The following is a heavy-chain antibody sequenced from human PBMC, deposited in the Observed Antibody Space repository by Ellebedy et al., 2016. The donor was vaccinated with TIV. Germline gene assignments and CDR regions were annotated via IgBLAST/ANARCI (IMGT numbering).Heavy chain of an antibody. D-gene: IGHD2-2*01. Sequence: MPSETLSLTCTVSGASISGYYWSRLRQPPGKGLEWIGYIYYSGSTNYNSSLKSRVAISMDTSKNQFTLKLSSVTAAETAVYYCASGAFPAAHFGSWGQGTLVTVSS. CDR3: ASGAFPAAHFGS. J-gene: IGHJ4*02. CDR2: IYYSGST. CDR1: GASISGYY. V-gene: IGHV4-59*01.